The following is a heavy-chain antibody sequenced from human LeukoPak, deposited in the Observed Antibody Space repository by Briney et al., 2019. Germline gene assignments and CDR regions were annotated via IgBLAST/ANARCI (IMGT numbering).Heavy chain of an antibody. CDR2: IYSGGST. CDR1: GFTVSSSY. V-gene: IGHV3-66*02. J-gene: IGHJ4*02. D-gene: IGHD5-18*01. CDR3: AKDRIQYSYGYGPDY. Sequence: GGSLRLSCAASGFTVSSSYMSWVRQAPGKGLEWVSVIYSGGSTYYADSVKGRFTVSRDNSKNTLYLQMNSLRAEDTAVYYCAKDRIQYSYGYGPDYWGQGTLVTVSS.